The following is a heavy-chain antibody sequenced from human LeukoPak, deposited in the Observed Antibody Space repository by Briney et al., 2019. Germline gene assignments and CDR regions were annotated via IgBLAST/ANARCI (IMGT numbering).Heavy chain of an antibody. Sequence: GGSLRLSCAASGFTFSSYSMNWVRQAPAKELEWVSSISSSSSYIYYADSVKGRFTISRDNAKNSLYLQMNILTAEDTAVYYCARTLRYFDFDPWGQGTLVTVSS. CDR1: GFTFSSYS. D-gene: IGHD3-9*01. CDR3: ARTLRYFDFDP. CDR2: ISSSSSYI. V-gene: IGHV3-21*01. J-gene: IGHJ5*02.